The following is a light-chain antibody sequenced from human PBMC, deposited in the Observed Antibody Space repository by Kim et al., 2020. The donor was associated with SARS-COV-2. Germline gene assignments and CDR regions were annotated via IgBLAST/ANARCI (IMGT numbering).Light chain of an antibody. Sequence: PGGTVTLTSASSTGTVTSGYYPNWFQQKPGQPPRALIYSTNNRHSWTPARFSGSLLGGKAALTLSNVQPEDEAEYHCLLYSDGALVFGGGTQLTVL. CDR2: STN. J-gene: IGLJ2*01. V-gene: IGLV7-43*01. CDR3: LLYSDGALV. CDR1: TGTVTSGYY.